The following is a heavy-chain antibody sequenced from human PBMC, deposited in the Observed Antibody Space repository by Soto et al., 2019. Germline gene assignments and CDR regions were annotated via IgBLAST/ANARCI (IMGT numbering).Heavy chain of an antibody. V-gene: IGHV3-23*01. Sequence: RRLSFTASEFTFSNYAMSWVGQAPGKGLGWVSAISASGAATYYVDSVKGRFTISRDNSKNTLYVQMNSLRAEDTGVYYCARCAVLSTTSGGWCNWFDPWGQGTLVTVSS. CDR3: ARCAVLSTTSGGWCNWFDP. CDR2: ISASGAAT. D-gene: IGHD2-21*01. CDR1: EFTFSNYA. J-gene: IGHJ5*02.